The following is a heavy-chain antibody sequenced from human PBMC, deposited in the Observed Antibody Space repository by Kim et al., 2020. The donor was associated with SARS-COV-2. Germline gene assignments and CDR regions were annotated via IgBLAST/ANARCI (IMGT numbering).Heavy chain of an antibody. Sequence: SETLSLTCAVYGGSFSGYYWSWIRQPPGKGLEWIGEINHSGSTNYNPSLKSRVTISVDTSKNQFSLKLSSVTAADTAVYYCARGAYCSSTSCYNVRRGYWYYYYGMDVWGQGTTVTVSS. CDR1: GGSFSGYY. CDR3: ARGAYCSSTSCYNVRRGYWYYYYGMDV. J-gene: IGHJ6*02. V-gene: IGHV4-34*01. CDR2: INHSGST. D-gene: IGHD2-2*02.